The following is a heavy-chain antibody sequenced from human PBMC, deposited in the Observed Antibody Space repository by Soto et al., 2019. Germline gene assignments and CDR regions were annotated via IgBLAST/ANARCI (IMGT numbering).Heavy chain of an antibody. CDR1: GDSITSTDYY. V-gene: IGHV4-30-4*01. Sequence: QVQLQESGPGLVKPSLTLSLTCTVSGDSITSTDYYWSWIRQPPGKGLEWIGYIYYNGSTYSSPSLKSRVTLSLDKSKNLFSLQLTSVTAADTAVYYCARELSGYRFGPGEVYWGQGTLVTVSS. J-gene: IGHJ4*02. D-gene: IGHD5-18*01. CDR2: IYYNGST. CDR3: ARELSGYRFGPGEVY.